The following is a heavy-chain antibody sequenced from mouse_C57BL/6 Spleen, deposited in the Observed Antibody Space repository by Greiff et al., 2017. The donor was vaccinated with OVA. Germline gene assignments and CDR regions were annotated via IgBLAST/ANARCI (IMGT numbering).Heavy chain of an antibody. Sequence: VQLQQSGPGLVAPSQSLSITCTVSGFSLTSYAISWVRQPPGKGLEWLGVIWTGGGTNYNSALKSRLSISKDNSKSQVFLKMNSLQTDDTARYYCARIYYGYDEEVLFDYWGQGTTLTVSS. CDR3: ARIYYGYDEEVLFDY. V-gene: IGHV2-9-1*01. D-gene: IGHD2-2*01. CDR1: GFSLTSYA. CDR2: IWTGGGT. J-gene: IGHJ2*01.